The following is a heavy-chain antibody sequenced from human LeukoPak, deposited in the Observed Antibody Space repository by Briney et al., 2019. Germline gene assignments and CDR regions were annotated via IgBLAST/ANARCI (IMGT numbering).Heavy chain of an antibody. CDR1: GFTFSNYW. D-gene: IGHD6-13*01. Sequence: PGGSLRLSCAASGFTFSNYWMSWVRQAPGKGLEWVANIKQDRSEKYYVDSVKGRFTISRDNAKNSLYLQMNSLRAADTAVYYCAREGPYSSSWYYGVKNWFDPWGQGTLVTVSS. CDR2: IKQDRSEK. CDR3: AREGPYSSSWYYGVKNWFDP. V-gene: IGHV3-7*03. J-gene: IGHJ5*02.